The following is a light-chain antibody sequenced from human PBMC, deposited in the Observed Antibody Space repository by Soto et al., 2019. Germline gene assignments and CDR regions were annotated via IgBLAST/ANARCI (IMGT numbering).Light chain of an antibody. CDR2: GAS. CDR3: QQYNNWPPTT. V-gene: IGKV3-15*01. Sequence: EIVMTQSPATLSVSPGERATLSCRASQSVSSNLAWYQQKPGQAPRLLIYGASTRATGIPARFSGSGSGTEFTLTFSSLQSEDFAVYYCQQYNNWPPTTFGQGNKVEIK. CDR1: QSVSSN. J-gene: IGKJ1*01.